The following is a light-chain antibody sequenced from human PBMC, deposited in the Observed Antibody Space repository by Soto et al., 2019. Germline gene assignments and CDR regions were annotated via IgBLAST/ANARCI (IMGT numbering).Light chain of an antibody. CDR1: SSGVGAYNY. V-gene: IGLV2-14*03. CDR2: DVS. Sequence: QSALTQPASVSGSPVQSITISCSGTSSGVGAYNYVSWYQQHPAKAPKLMIYDVSNRPSGVSDRFSGSKSGNTASLTISGLQAEDEADYYCYSYTSSSTYVFGSGTKVTVL. J-gene: IGLJ1*01. CDR3: YSYTSSSTYV.